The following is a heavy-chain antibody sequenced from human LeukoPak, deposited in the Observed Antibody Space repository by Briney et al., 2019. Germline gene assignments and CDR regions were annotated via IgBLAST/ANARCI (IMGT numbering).Heavy chain of an antibody. V-gene: IGHV3-30-3*01. CDR2: TSSDLNVK. J-gene: IGHJ4*02. Sequence: GGSLRLSCAASGFTFGNYVIHWVRQAPGKGLEWVAVTSSDLNVKLYADSVKGRFTISRDNSKNTLFLQMNSLRAEDSAVYYCATDRERDPSVYYLVGGQGTLITVSS. CDR3: ATDRERDPSVYYLV. CDR1: GFTFGNYV. D-gene: IGHD3-22*01.